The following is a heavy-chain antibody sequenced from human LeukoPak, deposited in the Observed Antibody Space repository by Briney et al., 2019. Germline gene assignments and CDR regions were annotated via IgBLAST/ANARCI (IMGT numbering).Heavy chain of an antibody. CDR3: ARDNGLGRGGVDP. D-gene: IGHD1-26*01. CDR2: VFSAGHTDH. CDR1: GASITAYY. V-gene: IGHV4-4*07. Sequence: PSETLSLTCSVSGASITAYYWTWIRQPAGKGLEWIGRVFSAGHTDHNYNPSLANRVSISGDTSTNQISLKLRSVTAADTAVYYCARDNGLGRGGVDPWAREPWSPSPQ. J-gene: IGHJ5*02.